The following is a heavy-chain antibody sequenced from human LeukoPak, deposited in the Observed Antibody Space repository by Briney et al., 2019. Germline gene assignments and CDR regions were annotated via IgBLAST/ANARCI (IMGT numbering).Heavy chain of an antibody. CDR3: ARVILSAAAGLLFDY. CDR2: IIPIFGTA. J-gene: IGHJ4*02. Sequence: ASVKVSCKASGGTFSIYAISWVRQAPGQGLEWMGGIIPIFGTANYAQKFQSRVTITADESTSTAYMELSSLRSEDTAVYYCARVILSAAAGLLFDYWGQGTLVTVSS. CDR1: GGTFSIYA. V-gene: IGHV1-69*13. D-gene: IGHD6-13*01.